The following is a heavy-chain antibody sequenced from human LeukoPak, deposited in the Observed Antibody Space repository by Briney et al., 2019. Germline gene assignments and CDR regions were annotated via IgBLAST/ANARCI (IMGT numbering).Heavy chain of an antibody. V-gene: IGHV3-7*01. CDR1: GFTFSSYW. J-gene: IGHJ4*02. D-gene: IGHD3/OR15-3a*01. CDR2: IKQDGSAK. Sequence: GGSLRLSCAASGFTFSSYWMSWVRQAPGKGLEWVANIKQDGSAKYYVDSVKGRFTISRDNAKNSLYLQMNSLRAEDTAVYYCASPSGDWVFDYWGQGTLVTVSS. CDR3: ASPSGDWVFDY.